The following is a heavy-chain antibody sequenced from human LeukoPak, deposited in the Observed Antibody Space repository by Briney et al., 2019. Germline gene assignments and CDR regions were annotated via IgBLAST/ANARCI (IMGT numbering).Heavy chain of an antibody. CDR3: ARDREDYDFWSGYLDV. CDR2: IYHSGIS. J-gene: IGHJ6*03. V-gene: IGHV4-30-2*01. CDR1: GGSISSGGYY. Sequence: SETLSLTCTVSGGSISSGGYYWSWIRQPPGKGLEWIGYIYHSGISYYNPSLKSRVTISVDRSKNQFSLKLSSVTAADTAVYYCARDREDYDFWSGYLDVWGKGTTVTVSS. D-gene: IGHD3-3*01.